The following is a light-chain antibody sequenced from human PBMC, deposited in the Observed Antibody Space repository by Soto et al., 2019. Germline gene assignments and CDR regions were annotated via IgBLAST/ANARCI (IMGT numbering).Light chain of an antibody. Sequence: DVHMTQSPSTLSASVGDRVTITCRASESIATWLAWYQQKPGKAPKLLIYDASSLESGVPSRFSGSGSGTEFTLTISSLQPDDFATYYRQQYNSYLLTFGGGTKVDIK. CDR1: ESIATW. CDR3: QQYNSYLLT. J-gene: IGKJ4*01. V-gene: IGKV1-5*01. CDR2: DAS.